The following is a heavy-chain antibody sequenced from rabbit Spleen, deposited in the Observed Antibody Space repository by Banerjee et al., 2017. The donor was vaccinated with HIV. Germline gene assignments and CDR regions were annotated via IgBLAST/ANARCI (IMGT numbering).Heavy chain of an antibody. V-gene: IGHV1S40*01. CDR1: GFSFISGYY. CDR3: ARDSSSSFSSYGMDL. J-gene: IGHJ6*01. Sequence: QSLEESGGGLVQPEGSLTLTCKASGFSFISGYYVCWVRQAPGKGLEWIACINAVTGRPVYANWAKGRFTISKTSSTTVTLQMTSLTAADTATYFCARDSSSSFSSYGMDLWGPGTLVTVS. CDR2: INAVTGRP. D-gene: IGHD1-1*01.